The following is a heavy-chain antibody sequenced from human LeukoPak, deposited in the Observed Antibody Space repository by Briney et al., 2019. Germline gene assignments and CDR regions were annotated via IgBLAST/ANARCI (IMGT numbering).Heavy chain of an antibody. V-gene: IGHV3-30*18. CDR1: GFTFSSYG. CDR2: ISYDGSNK. CDR3: AKDVMVTPGY. J-gene: IGHJ4*02. Sequence: PGGSLRLSCAASGFTFSSYGMHWVRQAPGKGLEWVAVISYDGSNKYYADSVKGRFTISRDNSKNTLYLQMNSLRAEDTAVYYCAKDVMVTPGYWGQGTLVTVSS. D-gene: IGHD2-8*01.